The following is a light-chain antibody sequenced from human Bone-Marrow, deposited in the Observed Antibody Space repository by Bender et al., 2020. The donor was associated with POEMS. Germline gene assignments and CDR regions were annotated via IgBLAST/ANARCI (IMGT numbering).Light chain of an antibody. J-gene: IGLJ2*01. Sequence: QSALTQPASVSGSPGQSITISCTGITSDVGGNNYVTWYQQHPGKAPKLMIYEVTKRPSGVPDRFSGSKSGNTASLTVSGLQADDEADYYCNSYTSSHTVVFGGGTKLTVL. CDR3: NSYTSSHTVV. V-gene: IGLV2-14*01. CDR1: TSDVGGNNY. CDR2: EVT.